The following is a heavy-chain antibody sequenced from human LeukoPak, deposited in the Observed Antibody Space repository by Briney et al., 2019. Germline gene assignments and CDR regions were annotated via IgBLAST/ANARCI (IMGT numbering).Heavy chain of an antibody. CDR2: INHNGST. CDR1: SGSFSGYY. J-gene: IGHJ4*02. D-gene: IGHD3-10*01. Sequence: PSETLSLTCAVYSGSFSGYYWSWIRQSPGKGLEWIGEINHNGSTNYNPSLKSRITVSVDTSKNQFSLKLRSVTAADTAMYYCARNRADGSGTYYQKNPLNFDSWGQGTLVTVSS. V-gene: IGHV4-34*01. CDR3: ARNRADGSGTYYQKNPLNFDS.